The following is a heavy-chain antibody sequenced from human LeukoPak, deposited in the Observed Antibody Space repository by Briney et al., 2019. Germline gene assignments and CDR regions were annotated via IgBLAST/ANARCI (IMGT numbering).Heavy chain of an antibody. V-gene: IGHV3-7*01. CDR3: AREDDWNYEDF. D-gene: IGHD1-7*01. J-gene: IGHJ4*02. CDR2: IKQAGSEK. CDR1: GFTVSSNY. Sequence: GGSLRLSCAASGFTVSSNYMSWVRQAPGKGLEWVANIKQAGSEKYYVNSVKGRFTISRDNAKNSLYLQMNSLRAEDTAIYYCAREDDWNYEDFWGQGTLVTVSS.